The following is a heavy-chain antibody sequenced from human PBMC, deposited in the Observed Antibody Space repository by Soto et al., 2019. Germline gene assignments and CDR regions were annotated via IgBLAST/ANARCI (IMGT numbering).Heavy chain of an antibody. CDR3: AITPVDTAMAHLDY. CDR1: GGSISSSSYY. V-gene: IGHV4-39*01. Sequence: QLQLQESGPGLVKPSETLSLTCTVSGGSISSSSYYWGWIRQPPGKGLEWIGSIYYSGSTYYNPSLKSRVTISVDTSKNQFSLKLSSVTAADTAVYYCAITPVDTAMAHLDYWGQGTLVTVSS. CDR2: IYYSGST. D-gene: IGHD5-18*01. J-gene: IGHJ4*02.